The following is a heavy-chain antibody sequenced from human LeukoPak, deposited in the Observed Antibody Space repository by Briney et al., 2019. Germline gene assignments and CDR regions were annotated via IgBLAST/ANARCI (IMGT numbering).Heavy chain of an antibody. V-gene: IGHV4-34*01. J-gene: IGHJ3*02. D-gene: IGHD1-26*01. CDR3: ARGREAWELLDAFDI. Sequence: SETLSLTCAVYGGSFSGYYWSWIRQPPGKGLEWIGEINHSGSTNYNPSLKSRVTISVDTSKNQFSLNLGSVTAADTAVYYCARGREAWELLDAFDIWGRGTMVTVSS. CDR2: INHSGST. CDR1: GGSFSGYY.